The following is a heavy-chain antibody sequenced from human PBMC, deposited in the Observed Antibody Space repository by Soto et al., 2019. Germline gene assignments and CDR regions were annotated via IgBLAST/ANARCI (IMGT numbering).Heavy chain of an antibody. CDR3: ASIIRPKNWFDP. CDR2: INPTGGST. V-gene: IGHV1-46*03. J-gene: IGHJ5*02. Sequence: ASVKVSCKASGYTFTSYYMHWVRQAPGQGLEWMGMINPTGGSTSYAQKFQGRVTMTRDTSTSTVYMELSSLRSEDTAVYYCASIIRPKNWFDPWGQGTLVTVSS. CDR1: GYTFTSYY.